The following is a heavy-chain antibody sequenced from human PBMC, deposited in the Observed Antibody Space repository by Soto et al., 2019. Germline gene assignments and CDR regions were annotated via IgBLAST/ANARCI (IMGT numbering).Heavy chain of an antibody. D-gene: IGHD6-13*01. J-gene: IGHJ5*02. CDR1: GFTFRSFT. V-gene: IGHV3-21*02. CDR3: TRDASRNSSARGWFDP. CDR2: ISSNSAYI. Sequence: EVQLVESGGGLVKPGGSLRLSCAASGFTFRSFTMNWVRQAPGKGLEWVSTISSNSAYIYYTDALRGRFTISRDNAKNSLHLQMNSLRAEDTAVYHCTRDASRNSSARGWFDPWGPGTLVTVSS.